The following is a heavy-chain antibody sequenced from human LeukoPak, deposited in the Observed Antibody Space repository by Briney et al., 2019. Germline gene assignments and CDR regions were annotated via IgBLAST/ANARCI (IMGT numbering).Heavy chain of an antibody. V-gene: IGHV4-61*02. D-gene: IGHD3-3*01. J-gene: IGHJ4*02. CDR2: IYTSGST. CDR3: ARDTYDFWSGYWPN. Sequence: SETLSLTCTASGGSISSGSYYWSWIRQPAGKGLEWIGRIYTSGSTNYNPSLKSRATISVDTSKNQFSLKLSSVTAADTAVYYCARDTYDFWSGYWPNWGQGTLVTVSS. CDR1: GGSISSGSYY.